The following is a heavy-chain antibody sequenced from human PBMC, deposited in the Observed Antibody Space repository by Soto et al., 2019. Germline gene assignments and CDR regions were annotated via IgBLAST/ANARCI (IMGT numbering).Heavy chain of an antibody. J-gene: IGHJ4*02. D-gene: IGHD5-18*01. Sequence: QVQLVQSGAEVKKLGASVKVSCKASGYTFTAYYIHWVRQAPGQGLEWVGWINPNSGDTNYAQRFQGWVTMTGDTSVSTAYMVLTRLRSDDTAVYYCARGGYTYGYGLDYWGQGTLVTVSS. V-gene: IGHV1-2*04. CDR3: ARGGYTYGYGLDY. CDR1: GYTFTAYY. CDR2: INPNSGDT.